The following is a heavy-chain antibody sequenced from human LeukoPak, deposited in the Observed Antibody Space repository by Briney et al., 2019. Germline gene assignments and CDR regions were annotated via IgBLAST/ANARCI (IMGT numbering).Heavy chain of an antibody. CDR3: AKAQEGYCSGGRCYSFNY. V-gene: IGHV3-30*02. J-gene: IGHJ4*02. CDR2: IRYDGSNK. D-gene: IGHD2-15*01. CDR1: GFTFSSHG. Sequence: GGSLRLSCAASGFTFSSHGMNWVRQAPGNGLEWVAFIRYDGSNKYYVDSVKGRFTISRDNSKNTLYLQMDSLRAGDTAVYYCAKAQEGYCSGGRCYSFNYWGQGTLVTVSS.